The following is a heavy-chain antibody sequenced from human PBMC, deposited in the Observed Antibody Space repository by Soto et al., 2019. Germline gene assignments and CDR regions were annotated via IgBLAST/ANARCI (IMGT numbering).Heavy chain of an antibody. CDR2: INRDGSST. CDR1: GFTFSSYW. CDR3: TRSGSSPYYYGMDV. J-gene: IGHJ6*02. V-gene: IGHV3-74*01. D-gene: IGHD6-6*01. Sequence: EVQLVESGGGLVQPGGSLRLSCAASGFTFSSYWMHWVRQAPGKGLVWVSRINRDGSSTNYADSVKGRLTISRDNARNTLFLQMDTLRAEDTAVYYCTRSGSSPYYYGMDVWGQGTTVTVSS.